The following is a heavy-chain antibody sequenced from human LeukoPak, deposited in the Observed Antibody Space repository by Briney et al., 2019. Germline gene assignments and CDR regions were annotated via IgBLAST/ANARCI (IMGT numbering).Heavy chain of an antibody. CDR1: GYTFTSYG. J-gene: IGHJ1*01. D-gene: IGHD1-26*01. V-gene: IGHV1-18*01. Sequence: ASVKVSCKASGYTFTSYGISWVRQAPGQGLEGMGWISAYNGNTNYAQKVQGRVTMTTDTSTSTAYMELRSLRSDDTAVYYCARDHIVGATTSVYFQHWGQGTLVTVSS. CDR3: ARDHIVGATTSVYFQH. CDR2: ISAYNGNT.